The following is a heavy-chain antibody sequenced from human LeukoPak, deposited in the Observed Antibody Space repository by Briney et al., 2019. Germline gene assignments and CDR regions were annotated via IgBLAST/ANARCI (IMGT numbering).Heavy chain of an antibody. V-gene: IGHV3-23*01. CDR2: IRGGGGIT. D-gene: IGHD2-8*01. CDR3: AKDWQSWSQGYFDY. J-gene: IGHJ4*02. Sequence: GWSLILSCAASGFTFSSYAMSWVREAPGKGLDWVSAIRGGGGITFYADSVKGRFTISRDNSKNTLYLQMNSLRAEDTAVYYCAKDWQSWSQGYFDYWGQGTLVTVSS. CDR1: GFTFSSYA.